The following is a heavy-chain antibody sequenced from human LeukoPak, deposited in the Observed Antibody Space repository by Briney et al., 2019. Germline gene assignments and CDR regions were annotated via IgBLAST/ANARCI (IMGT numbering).Heavy chain of an antibody. CDR2: ISSSGSTI. Sequence: GGSLRLSCAASGFTFSSYEMNWVRQAPGKGLEWVSYISSSGSTIYYADSVKGRFTISRDNAKNSLYLRMNSLRAEDTAVYYCARDGSVYGDDYWGQGTLVTVSS. V-gene: IGHV3-48*03. CDR3: ARDGSVYGDDY. CDR1: GFTFSSYE. J-gene: IGHJ4*02. D-gene: IGHD4-17*01.